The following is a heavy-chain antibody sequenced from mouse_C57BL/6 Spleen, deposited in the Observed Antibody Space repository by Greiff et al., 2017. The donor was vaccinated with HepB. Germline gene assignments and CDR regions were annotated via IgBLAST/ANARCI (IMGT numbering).Heavy chain of an antibody. J-gene: IGHJ4*01. CDR1: GYTFTSYW. CDR3: SRSLITTAEVYAMDY. V-gene: IGHV1-59*01. Sequence: QVQLQQPGAELVRPGTSVKLSCKASGYTFTSYWMHWVKQRPGQGLEWIGVIDPSDSYTNYNQKFKGKATLTVDTSSSTAHMQLSSLTSEDSAVYYWSRSLITTAEVYAMDYWGQGTSVTVSS. CDR2: IDPSDSYT. D-gene: IGHD1-2*01.